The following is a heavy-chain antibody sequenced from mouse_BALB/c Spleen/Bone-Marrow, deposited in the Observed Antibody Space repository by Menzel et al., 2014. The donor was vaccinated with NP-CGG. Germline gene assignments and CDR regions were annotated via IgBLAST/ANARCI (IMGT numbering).Heavy chain of an antibody. CDR3: ARDENVGIYWYFDV. J-gene: IGHJ1*01. V-gene: IGHV7-3*02. CDR2: IRNKVKGYTT. CDR1: GFTFTDYY. Sequence: DVQLQESGGGLVQPGGSLRLSCAASGFTFTDYYISWVRQPPGKALEWLGFIRNKVKGYTTDYSASVKGRFTISRDNSQSISYLQMNTLRAEDSATYYCARDENVGIYWYFDVWGAGTTVTVSS.